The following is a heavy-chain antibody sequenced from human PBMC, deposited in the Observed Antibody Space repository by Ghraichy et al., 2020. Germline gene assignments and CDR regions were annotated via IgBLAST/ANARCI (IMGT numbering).Heavy chain of an antibody. CDR1: KFTFSKYW. V-gene: IGHV3-7*01. CDR3: AREHPTSLKNFDN. CDR2: INQDGSEK. J-gene: IGHJ4*02. Sequence: GESLNISCAASKFTFSKYWMTWVRQAPGKALEWVANINQDGSEKYYVDSVKGRFTVSRDNAYNSLYLQMNGLRAEDTALYYCAREHPTSLKNFDNWGQGTLVTVSS.